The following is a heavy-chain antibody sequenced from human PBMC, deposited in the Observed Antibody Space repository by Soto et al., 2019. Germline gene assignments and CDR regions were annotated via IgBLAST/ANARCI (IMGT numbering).Heavy chain of an antibody. CDR3: ARDVVPAAIPKASYYGMDV. J-gene: IGHJ6*02. Sequence: GGSLRLCCAASGLTFSSYGMHWVRHAPGKGLEWVAVIWYDGSNKYYADSVKGRFTISRDNSKNTLYLQMNRLRAEDTAVYYCARDVVPAAIPKASYYGMDVSGQGTTVTVSS. CDR1: GLTFSSYG. CDR2: IWYDGSNK. D-gene: IGHD2-2*01. V-gene: IGHV3-33*01.